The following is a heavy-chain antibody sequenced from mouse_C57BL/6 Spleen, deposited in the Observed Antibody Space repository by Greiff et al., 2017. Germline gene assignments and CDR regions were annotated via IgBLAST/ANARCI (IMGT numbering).Heavy chain of an antibody. CDR1: GYTFTSYW. V-gene: IGHV1-61*01. CDR2: IYPSDSET. CDR3: ARKGYYYAMDY. J-gene: IGHJ4*01. Sequence: VQLQQPGAELVRPGSSVKLSCKASGYTFTSYWMDWVKQRPGQGLAWIGNIYPSDSETHYNQKFKDKATLTVDKSSSTAYMQLSSLTSEDSAVYYCARKGYYYAMDYWGQGTSVTVSS.